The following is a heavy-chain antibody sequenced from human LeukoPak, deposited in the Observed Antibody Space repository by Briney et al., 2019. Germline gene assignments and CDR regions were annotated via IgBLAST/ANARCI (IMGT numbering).Heavy chain of an antibody. Sequence: GGSLRLSCVASGFHFNNAWMGWVRQTPTKGLEWVGHVKSKFSGGTTQYAPSVKGRFTISRDDSKNTLYLQMNSLRAEDTAVYYCARVDRVFNYMDVWGKGTTVTVSS. CDR3: ARVDRVFNYMDV. CDR1: GFHFNNAW. V-gene: IGHV3-15*01. J-gene: IGHJ6*03. CDR2: VKSKFSGGTT. D-gene: IGHD3/OR15-3a*01.